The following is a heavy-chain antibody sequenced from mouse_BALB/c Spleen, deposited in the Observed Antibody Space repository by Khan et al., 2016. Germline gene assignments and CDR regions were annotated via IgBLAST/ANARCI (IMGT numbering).Heavy chain of an antibody. J-gene: IGHJ3*01. CDR3: SSDSGGFAY. Sequence: QVQLKESGPGLVAPSQSLSITCTVSGFSLTGYGVNWVRQPPGKGLEWLGKIWGDGRTDYNSALKSRVSISKDNSKSQVFLKMNSLQTDDTANYYGSSDSGGFAYWGQGTLVLVSA. CDR1: GFSLTGYG. CDR2: IWGDGRT. V-gene: IGHV2-6-7*01.